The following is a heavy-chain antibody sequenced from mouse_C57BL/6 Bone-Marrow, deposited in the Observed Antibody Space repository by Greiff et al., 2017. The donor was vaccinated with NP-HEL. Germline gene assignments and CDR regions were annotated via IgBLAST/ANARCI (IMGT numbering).Heavy chain of an antibody. CDR2: IYPGNSDT. CDR1: GYTFTSYW. D-gene: IGHD2-5*01. V-gene: IGHV1-5*01. Sequence: DVQLQESGTVLARPGASVKMSCKTSGYTFTSYWMHWVQQRPGQGLEWLGAIYPGNSDTSYNQKFKGKAKLTAVTYASTAYKELRSMTNEDAAVYDCTRLDYSNSPYAMDYWGQGTSVTVSS. J-gene: IGHJ4*01. CDR3: TRLDYSNSPYAMDY.